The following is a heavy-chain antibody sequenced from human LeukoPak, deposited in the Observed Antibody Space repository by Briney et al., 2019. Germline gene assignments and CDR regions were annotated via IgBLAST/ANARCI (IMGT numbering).Heavy chain of an antibody. D-gene: IGHD5-18*01. J-gene: IGHJ3*02. CDR1: GFTFDDYA. Sequence: GRSLRLSCAASGFTFDDYAMHRVRQAPGKGLEWVSGISWNSGSIGYADSVKGRFTISRDNAKNSLYLQMNSLRAEDTALYYCAKDRGYSYGNDAFDIWGQGTMVTVSS. CDR2: ISWNSGSI. V-gene: IGHV3-9*01. CDR3: AKDRGYSYGNDAFDI.